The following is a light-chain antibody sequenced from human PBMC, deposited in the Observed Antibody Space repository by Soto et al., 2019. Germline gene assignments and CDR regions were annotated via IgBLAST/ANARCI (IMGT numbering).Light chain of an antibody. CDR1: QSVSSY. V-gene: IGKV3-20*01. CDR2: GAS. J-gene: IGKJ1*01. Sequence: EIVLTQSPGSLSLSPGERATLSCRASQSVSSYLAWYQQKPGQAPRLLIYGASSRATGFPDRFSGSGSGTDFSLTISRLEPEDTAEYYCQQYSSPPRTFGQGTKVEIK. CDR3: QQYSSPPRT.